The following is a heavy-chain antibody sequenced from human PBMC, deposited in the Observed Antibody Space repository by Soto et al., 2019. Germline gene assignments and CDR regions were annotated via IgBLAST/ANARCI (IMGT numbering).Heavy chain of an antibody. CDR1: GGYISSGGYY. V-gene: IGHV4-31*03. Sequence: SETHSLTCTVSGGYISSGGYYWRWIRQHPGKGLEWIGYIYYSGSTYYNPSLKSRVTISVDTSKNQFSLKLSSVTAADTAVYYCARVRGGYYGSGSYSMDVWGQGTTVNVSS. CDR2: IYYSGST. CDR3: ARVRGGYYGSGSYSMDV. D-gene: IGHD3-10*01. J-gene: IGHJ6*02.